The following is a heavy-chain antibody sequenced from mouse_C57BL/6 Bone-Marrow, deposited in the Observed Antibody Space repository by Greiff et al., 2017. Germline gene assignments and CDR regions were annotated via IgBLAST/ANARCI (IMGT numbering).Heavy chain of an antibody. D-gene: IGHD1-1*01. J-gene: IGHJ2*01. Sequence: QVQLQQSGPELVKPGASVKISCKASGYAFSSSWMNWVKQRPGKGLEWIGRIYPGDGDTNYNGKFKGKATLTADKSSSTAYMQLSSLTSEDSAVYFCASTVVAKDFDYWGQGTTLTVSS. CDR3: ASTVVAKDFDY. V-gene: IGHV1-82*01. CDR1: GYAFSSSW. CDR2: IYPGDGDT.